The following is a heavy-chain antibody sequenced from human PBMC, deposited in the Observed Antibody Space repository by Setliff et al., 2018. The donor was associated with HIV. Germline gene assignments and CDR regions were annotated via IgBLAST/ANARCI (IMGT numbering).Heavy chain of an antibody. CDR2: ISYDGSNK. V-gene: IGHV3-30-3*01. CDR3: ARETMYDSRGYLSHYFDY. J-gene: IGHJ4*02. Sequence: GGSLRLSCSASGFTFSSYSMHWIRQAPGKGPEWVAVISYDGSNKYYADSVKGRFTISRDNSKNTLYLQMNSLRVEDTAVYYCARETMYDSRGYLSHYFDYWGQGTPVTVSS. D-gene: IGHD3-22*01. CDR1: GFTFSSYS.